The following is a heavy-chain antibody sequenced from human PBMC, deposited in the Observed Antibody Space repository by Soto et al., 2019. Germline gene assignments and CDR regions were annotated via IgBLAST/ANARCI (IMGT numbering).Heavy chain of an antibody. J-gene: IGHJ6*02. Sequence: SGFTFSDYYMSWIRQAPGKGLEWVSYISSSGSTIYYADSVKGRFTISRDNAKNSLYLQMNSLRAEDTAVYYCARAYYDFWSGYYTLHYYYGMDVWGQGTTVTVSS. CDR2: ISSSGSTI. D-gene: IGHD3-3*01. V-gene: IGHV3-11*01. CDR1: GFTFSDYY. CDR3: ARAYYDFWSGYYTLHYYYGMDV.